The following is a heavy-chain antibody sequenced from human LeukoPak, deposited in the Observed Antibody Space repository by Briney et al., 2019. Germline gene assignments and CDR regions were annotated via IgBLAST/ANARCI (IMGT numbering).Heavy chain of an antibody. CDR3: ARDYSSGWYYFDY. D-gene: IGHD6-19*01. V-gene: IGHV4-39*07. J-gene: IGHJ4*02. CDR1: GGSISSSSYY. CDR2: IYTSGST. Sequence: SETLSLTCTVSGGSISSSSYYWGWIRQPPGKGLEWIGRIYTSGSTNYNPSLKSRVTMSVDTSKNQFSLKLSSVTAADTAVYYCARDYSSGWYYFDYWGQGTLVTVSS.